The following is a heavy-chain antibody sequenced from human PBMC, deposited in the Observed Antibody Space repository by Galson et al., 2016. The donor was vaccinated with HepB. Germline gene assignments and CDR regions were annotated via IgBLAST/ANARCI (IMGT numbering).Heavy chain of an antibody. CDR2: ISGHGDYPYNAANT. CDR1: GFTFSWNA. Sequence: SLRLSCAASGFTFSWNAMTWVRQTPGKGLEWVSSISGHGDYPYNAANTYYAASVRGRFTISRDNSENTLSLQMNSLTADDTAIYYCAKDRSGRFYFPSGDFDYWGQGALVTVSS. J-gene: IGHJ4*02. CDR3: AKDRSGRFYFPSGDFDY. V-gene: IGHV3-23*01. D-gene: IGHD2/OR15-2a*01.